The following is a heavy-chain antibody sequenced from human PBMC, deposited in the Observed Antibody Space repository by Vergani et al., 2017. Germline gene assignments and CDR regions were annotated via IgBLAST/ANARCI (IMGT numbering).Heavy chain of an antibody. CDR3: ARRVYYDFWSGYHYPSYFDY. V-gene: IGHV4-61*10. D-gene: IGHD3-3*01. J-gene: IGHJ4*02. Sequence: QVQLQESGPGLVKPSETLSLTCTVSGGSVSSGSYYWSWIRQPAGKGLEWIGYIYYSGSTNYNPSLKSRVTISVDTSKNQFSLKLSSVTAADTAVYYCARRVYYDFWSGYHYPSYFDYWGQGTLVTVSS. CDR1: GGSVSSGSYY. CDR2: IYYSGST.